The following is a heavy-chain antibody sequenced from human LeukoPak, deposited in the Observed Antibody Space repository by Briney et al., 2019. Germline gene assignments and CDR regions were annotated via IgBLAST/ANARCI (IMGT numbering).Heavy chain of an antibody. D-gene: IGHD5-24*01. CDR3: ARRFDGYSPFDY. Sequence: SETLSLTCTVSGGSISSYYWSWIRQPPGKGLEWIGYIYYSGSTNYNPSLKSRVTISVDTSKNQFSLKLSSVTGADTAVYYCARRFDGYSPFDYWGQGTLVTVSS. V-gene: IGHV4-59*08. CDR2: IYYSGST. J-gene: IGHJ4*02. CDR1: GGSISSYY.